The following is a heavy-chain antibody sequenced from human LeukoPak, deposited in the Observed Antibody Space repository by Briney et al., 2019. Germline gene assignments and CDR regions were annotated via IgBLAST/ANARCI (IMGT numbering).Heavy chain of an antibody. CDR3: VREAAATPFDY. D-gene: IGHD1-26*01. Sequence: PGGSLRLSCAASGFTFSSYTMNWVRQAPGKGLEWVAAISSSSRDIFYADSVKGRFSISRDNTQNSLSLRMNSLRAEDTAVYYCVREAAATPFDYWGQGTLVTVSS. CDR2: ISSSSRDI. J-gene: IGHJ4*02. CDR1: GFTFSSYT. V-gene: IGHV3-21*01.